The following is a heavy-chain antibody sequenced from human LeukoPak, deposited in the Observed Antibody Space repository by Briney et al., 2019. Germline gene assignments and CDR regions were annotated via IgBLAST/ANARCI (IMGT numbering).Heavy chain of an antibody. V-gene: IGHV4-59*12. CDR1: VGSISTYY. Sequence: SETLSLTCTVSVGSISTYYWSWIRQPPGKGLEWIGYIYYSGSTNYNPPLKSRVTMSVDTSKNQFSLKLSSVTAADTAVYYCARDSRRELLHAFDIWGQGTMVTVSS. CDR2: IYYSGST. J-gene: IGHJ3*02. CDR3: ARDSRRELLHAFDI. D-gene: IGHD1-26*01.